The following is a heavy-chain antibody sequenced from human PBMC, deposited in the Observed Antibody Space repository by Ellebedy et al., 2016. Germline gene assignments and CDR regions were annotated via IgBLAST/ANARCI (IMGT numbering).Heavy chain of an antibody. CDR2: INHSGST. CDR3: ARGIAVAANDY. CDR1: GGSFSGYY. D-gene: IGHD6-19*01. V-gene: IGHV4-34*01. Sequence: GSLRLSCAVYGGSFSGYYWSWIRQPPGKGLEWIGEINHSGSTNYNPSLKSRVTISVDTSKNQFSLKLSSVTAADTAVYYCARGIAVAANDYWGQGTLVTVSS. J-gene: IGHJ4*02.